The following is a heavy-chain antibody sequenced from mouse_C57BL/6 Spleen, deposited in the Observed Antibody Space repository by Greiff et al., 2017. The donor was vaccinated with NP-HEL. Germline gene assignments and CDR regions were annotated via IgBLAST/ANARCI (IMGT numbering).Heavy chain of an antibody. CDR3: ARTLYNGYWYFDV. CDR1: GYTFTDYN. Sequence: EVQLVESGPELVKPGASVKIPCKASGYTFTDYNMDWVKQSHGKSLEWIGDINPNNGGTIYNQKFKGKATLTVDKSSSTAYMELRSLTSEDTAVYYCARTLYNGYWYFDVWGTGTTVTVSS. J-gene: IGHJ1*03. CDR2: INPNNGGT. V-gene: IGHV1-18*01. D-gene: IGHD1-3*01.